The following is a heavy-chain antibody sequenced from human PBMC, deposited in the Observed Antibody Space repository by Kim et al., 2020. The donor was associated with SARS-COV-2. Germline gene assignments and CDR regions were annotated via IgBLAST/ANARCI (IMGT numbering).Heavy chain of an antibody. Sequence: SQTLSLTCTVSGGSLSSYYWSWIRQPPGKGLEWIGYIYYSGSTNYNPSLKSRVTISVDTSKNQFSLKLSSVTAADTAVYYCARDGGNYDFWSGYYPHWFDPWGQGTLVTVSS. J-gene: IGHJ5*02. CDR2: IYYSGST. D-gene: IGHD3-3*01. V-gene: IGHV4-59*13. CDR3: ARDGGNYDFWSGYYPHWFDP. CDR1: GGSLSSYY.